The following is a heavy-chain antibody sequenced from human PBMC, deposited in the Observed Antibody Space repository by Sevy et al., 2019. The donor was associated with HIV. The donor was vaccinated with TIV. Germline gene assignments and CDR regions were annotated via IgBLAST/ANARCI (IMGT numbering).Heavy chain of an antibody. D-gene: IGHD2-21*02. Sequence: SETLSLTCTVSGGSMTSYYWNWIRQPPGKGLEWIGYIYYSGSTNYNPALKSQVTMSVDTSKNRFSLTLISVTAADTAVYHCARSVGTGNYFDYWGQGALVTVSS. J-gene: IGHJ4*02. CDR2: IYYSGST. CDR3: ARSVGTGNYFDY. CDR1: GGSMTSYY. V-gene: IGHV4-59*13.